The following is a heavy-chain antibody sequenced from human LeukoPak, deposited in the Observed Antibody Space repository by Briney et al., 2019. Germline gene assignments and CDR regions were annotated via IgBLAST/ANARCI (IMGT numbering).Heavy chain of an antibody. CDR1: GFTFSSYA. Sequence: PGGSLRLSCAASGFTFSSYAMHWVRQAPGKGLEWVAVISYDGSNKYYADSVKGRFTISRDNSKNTLYLQMNSLRAEDTAVYYCARGKQALDYWGQGTLVTVSS. CDR3: ARGKQALDY. D-gene: IGHD3-10*01. V-gene: IGHV3-30-3*01. CDR2: ISYDGSNK. J-gene: IGHJ4*02.